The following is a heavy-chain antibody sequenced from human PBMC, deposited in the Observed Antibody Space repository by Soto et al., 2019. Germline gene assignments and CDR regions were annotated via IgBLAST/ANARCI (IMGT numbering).Heavy chain of an antibody. J-gene: IGHJ4*02. Sequence: QVHLVQSGAEVKKPGASVKVSWRGSGYTLTRDSITWVRQAPGQGLEWMGWISAHNGNTDYAQKLQGRVTVTRDTSTSTSYMELRSLRSDDTAVYYCARGRYGDYWGQGALVTVSS. V-gene: IGHV1-18*01. D-gene: IGHD1-1*01. CDR3: ARGRYGDY. CDR2: ISAHNGNT. CDR1: GYTLTRDS.